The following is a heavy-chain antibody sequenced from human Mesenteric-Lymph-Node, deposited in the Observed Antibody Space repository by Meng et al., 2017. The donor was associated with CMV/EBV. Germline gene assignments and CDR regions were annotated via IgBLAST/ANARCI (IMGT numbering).Heavy chain of an antibody. CDR1: GFTFSSYW. D-gene: IGHD6-19*01. CDR2: INSDGSST. Sequence: GESLKISCAASGFTFSSYWMHWVRQAPGKGLVWVSRINSDGSSTSYADSVKGRFTISRDNAKNSLYLQMNSLRAEDTALYYCARAPRTSYSSGWYYFDYWGQGTLVTVSS. CDR3: ARAPRTSYSSGWYYFDY. V-gene: IGHV3-74*01. J-gene: IGHJ4*02.